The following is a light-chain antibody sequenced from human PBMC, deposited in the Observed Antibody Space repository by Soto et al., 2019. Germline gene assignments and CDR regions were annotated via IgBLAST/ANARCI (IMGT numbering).Light chain of an antibody. CDR3: QSYDSSLRGV. Sequence: QSVLTQPPSVSGAPGQRVTISCTGSSSNIGAGYDVHWYQQLPGTAPKLLIYGNSNRPSGVPDRFSGSKSGTSASLAITWLQAEDDADYYCQSYDSSLRGVFGGGTKLTVL. CDR1: SSNIGAGYD. CDR2: GNS. J-gene: IGLJ2*01. V-gene: IGLV1-40*01.